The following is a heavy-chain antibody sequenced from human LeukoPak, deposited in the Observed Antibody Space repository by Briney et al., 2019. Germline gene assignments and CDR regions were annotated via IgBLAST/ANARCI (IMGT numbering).Heavy chain of an antibody. CDR2: IDHSGST. Sequence: PSETLSLTCAVYGGSFSGYYWSWIRQPPGKGLEWIGEIDHSGSTNYNPSLKSRVTISVDTSENQFSLKLSSVTAADTAVYYCARRSGWYAYYFDYWGQGTLVTVSS. D-gene: IGHD6-19*01. J-gene: IGHJ4*02. CDR1: GGSFSGYY. V-gene: IGHV4-34*01. CDR3: ARRSGWYAYYFDY.